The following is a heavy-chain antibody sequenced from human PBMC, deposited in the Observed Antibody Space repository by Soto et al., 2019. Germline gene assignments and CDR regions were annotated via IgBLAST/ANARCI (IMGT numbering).Heavy chain of an antibody. CDR2: INSDGSST. Sequence: GGSLRLSCAASGFTFSSYWMHWVRQAPGKGLVWVSRINSDGSSTSYADSVKGRFTISRDNAKNTLYLQMNSLRAEDTAVYYCGREGDYGGGSYYYYYYGMDVWGQGTTVTVSS. D-gene: IGHD3-10*01. V-gene: IGHV3-74*01. CDR3: GREGDYGGGSYYYYYYGMDV. J-gene: IGHJ6*02. CDR1: GFTFSSYW.